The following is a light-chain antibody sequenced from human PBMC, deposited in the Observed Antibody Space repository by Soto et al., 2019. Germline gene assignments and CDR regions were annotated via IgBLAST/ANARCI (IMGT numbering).Light chain of an antibody. J-gene: IGKJ1*01. V-gene: IGKV3-20*01. CDR3: QQYGSSGR. Sequence: LTHSPCTLSLSPGARATLSGRSSQSVANSHVAWYQQRRGLPPRLLIYGASNRATGIPDRFSGSESGTDFTLTITRLDAEDFPVYYCQQYGSSGRFAQGTKVDIK. CDR2: GAS. CDR1: QSVANSH.